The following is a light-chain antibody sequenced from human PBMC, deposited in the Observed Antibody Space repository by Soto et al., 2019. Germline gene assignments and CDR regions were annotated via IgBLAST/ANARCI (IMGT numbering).Light chain of an antibody. V-gene: IGKV1-27*01. CDR2: AAS. Sequence: DIQMTQSPSSLSASVGSRVTITCRASQGISNYLAWYQHKPGRIPRLLMYAASTLQSGAPSRFSGSGSGTDFTLTISSLQPEDVATYYCQKYDGVSFTFGPGTTVDI. CDR1: QGISNY. CDR3: QKYDGVSFT. J-gene: IGKJ3*01.